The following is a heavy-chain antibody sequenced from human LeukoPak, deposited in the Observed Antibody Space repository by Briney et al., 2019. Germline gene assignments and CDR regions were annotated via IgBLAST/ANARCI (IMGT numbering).Heavy chain of an antibody. CDR1: GFTFKNYA. J-gene: IGHJ4*02. V-gene: IGHV3-23*01. CDR2: ISGDAVTS. Sequence: GGSLRLSCAASGFTFKNYAMNWVRQSPGQGLEWVSTISGDAVTSWYADSVKGRFTVSRDNSKNIVFLQMNNLRAEDTAVYYCAKRNPTYCSSTSCYSYWGQGTLVTVSS. CDR3: AKRNPTYCSSTSCYSY. D-gene: IGHD2-2*01.